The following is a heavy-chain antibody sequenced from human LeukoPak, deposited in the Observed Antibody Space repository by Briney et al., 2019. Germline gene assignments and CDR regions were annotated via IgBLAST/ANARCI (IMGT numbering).Heavy chain of an antibody. D-gene: IGHD6-25*01. V-gene: IGHV3-66*01. CDR2: IYSGGST. CDR1: GFTVSSNY. J-gene: IGHJ3*02. CDR3: ARGVRRRPDAFDI. Sequence: GGSLRLSCAASGFTVSSNYMSWVRQAPGKGLEWVSVIYSGGSTYYADSVKGRFTISRDNSKNTLYLQMNSLRAEDTAVYYCARGVRRRPDAFDIWGQGTMVTVSS.